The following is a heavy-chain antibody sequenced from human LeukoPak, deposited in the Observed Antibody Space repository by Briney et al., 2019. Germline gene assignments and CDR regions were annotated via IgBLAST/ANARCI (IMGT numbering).Heavy chain of an antibody. Sequence: SETLSLTCAVYGGSFSGYYWGWIRQPPGKGLEWIGEINHSGSTNYNPSLKSRVTISVDTSKNQFSLKLSSVTAADTAVYYCARLGGITIFGVVPRARPGNFDYWGQGTLVTVSS. CDR1: GGSFSGYY. CDR3: ARLGGITIFGVVPRARPGNFDY. CDR2: INHSGST. D-gene: IGHD3-3*01. V-gene: IGHV4-34*01. J-gene: IGHJ4*02.